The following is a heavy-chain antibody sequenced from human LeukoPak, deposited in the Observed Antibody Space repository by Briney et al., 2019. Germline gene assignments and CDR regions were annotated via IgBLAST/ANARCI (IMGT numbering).Heavy chain of an antibody. CDR1: GFTFSSYV. D-gene: IGHD1-1*01. CDR3: AKDVNWNADAFDI. J-gene: IGHJ3*02. V-gene: IGHV3-23*01. CDR2: ISGSGGST. Sequence: GGSLRLSCAASGFTFSSYVMSWVRQAPGKGLEWVSAISGSGGSTYYADSVKGRFTISRDNSKNTLYLQMNRLRAEDTAVYYCAKDVNWNADAFDIWGQGTMVTVSS.